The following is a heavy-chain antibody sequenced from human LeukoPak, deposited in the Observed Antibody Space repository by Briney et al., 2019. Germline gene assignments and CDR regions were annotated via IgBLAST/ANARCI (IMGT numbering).Heavy chain of an antibody. J-gene: IGHJ5*02. V-gene: IGHV1-2*02. D-gene: IGHD2-2*01. CDR1: GYTFTGYY. CDR3: ARDPHCSSTSCYRARYNWFDP. Sequence: ASVKVSCKASGYTFTGYYMHWVRQAPGQGLEWMGWINPNSGGTNYAQKFQGRVTMTRDTSISTAYMELSRLRSDDTAVYYCARDPHCSSTSCYRARYNWFDPWGQGTLVTVS. CDR2: INPNSGGT.